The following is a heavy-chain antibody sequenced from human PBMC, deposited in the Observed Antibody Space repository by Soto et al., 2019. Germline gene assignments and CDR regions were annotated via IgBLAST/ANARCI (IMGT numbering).Heavy chain of an antibody. CDR1: GGSISSYY. CDR3: AREGPLPGEVHY. D-gene: IGHD3-3*01. J-gene: IGHJ4*02. CDR2: IFNIGST. V-gene: IGHV4-59*01. Sequence: SETLSLTCTVSGGSISSYYWSWFRQPPGKGLEWIGYIFNIGSTNYNPSLKSRLTISEDTSKNQFSLKLRSVTAADTAVYYCAREGPLPGEVHYWGQGTLVTVSS.